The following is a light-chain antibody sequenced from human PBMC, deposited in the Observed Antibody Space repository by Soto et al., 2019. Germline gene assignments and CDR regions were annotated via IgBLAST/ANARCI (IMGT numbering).Light chain of an antibody. J-gene: IGKJ1*01. CDR1: QGISSY. V-gene: IGKV1-9*01. CDR3: QQLNNYPPWT. Sequence: DIPLTQSPSFLSASVGDSVTITCRASQGISSYLAWYQQKPGKAPERLIYAASTLQSGVPSRFSGSGSGTDFTLTISSLQPEDSATYYCQQLNNYPPWTFGQGTKVDIK. CDR2: AAS.